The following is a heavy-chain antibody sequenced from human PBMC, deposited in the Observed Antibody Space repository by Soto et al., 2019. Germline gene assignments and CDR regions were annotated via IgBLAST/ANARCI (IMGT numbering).Heavy chain of an antibody. CDR2: IYYSGST. CDR3: ARHGHGDLTNNWFDP. V-gene: IGHV4-39*01. J-gene: IGHJ5*02. Sequence: QLQLQESGPGLVKPSETLSLTCTVSGGSISSSSYYWGWIRQPPGKGLEWIGSIYYSGSTYYNPSLKSRVTISVDTSKNQFSLKLSSVTAADTAVYYCARHGHGDLTNNWFDPWGQGTLVTVSS. CDR1: GGSISSSSYY. D-gene: IGHD4-17*01.